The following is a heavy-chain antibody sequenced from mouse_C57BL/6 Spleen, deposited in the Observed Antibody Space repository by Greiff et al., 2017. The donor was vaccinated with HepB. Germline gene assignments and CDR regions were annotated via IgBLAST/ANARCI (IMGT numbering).Heavy chain of an antibody. D-gene: IGHD2-2*01. CDR3: ARGNLWLHDFFDY. CDR1: GYAFTNYL. J-gene: IGHJ2*01. CDR2: INPGSGGT. V-gene: IGHV1-54*01. Sequence: QVQLQQSGAELVRPGTSVKVSCKASGYAFTNYLIAWVKQRPGQGLEWIGVINPGSGGTNYNEKFKGKATLTADKSSSTAYMQLSSLTSEDSAVYFCARGNLWLHDFFDYWGQGTTLTVSS.